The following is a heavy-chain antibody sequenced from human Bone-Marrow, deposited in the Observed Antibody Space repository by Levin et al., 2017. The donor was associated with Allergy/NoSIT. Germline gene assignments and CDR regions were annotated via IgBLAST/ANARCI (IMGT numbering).Heavy chain of an antibody. CDR3: ARDPSRGGIQLLSFDY. V-gene: IGHV6-1*01. J-gene: IGHJ4*02. D-gene: IGHD5-18*01. Sequence: SQTLSLTCAISGDSVSSNSVAWNWIRQSPSRGLEWLGRTFYRSKWYYDYASSVKSRITINPDTSKNQLSLQLNSVTLEDTAVYYCARDPSRGGIQLLSFDYWGQGTLVTVSS. CDR2: TFYRSKWYY. CDR1: GDSVSSNSVA.